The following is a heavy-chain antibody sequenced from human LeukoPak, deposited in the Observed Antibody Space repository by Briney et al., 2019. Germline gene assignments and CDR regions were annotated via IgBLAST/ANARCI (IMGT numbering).Heavy chain of an antibody. V-gene: IGHV4-59*08. Sequence: SETLSLTCTVAGSSISTYYWSWIRQPPGKGLEWIGYIYYSGSTNYNPSLKGRVTISVDTSKNQFSLKLNSVTAADTAVYYCARLGSGHIIGYWGQGTLVTVSS. CDR2: IYYSGST. D-gene: IGHD6-19*01. CDR3: ARLGSGHIIGY. CDR1: GSSISTYY. J-gene: IGHJ4*02.